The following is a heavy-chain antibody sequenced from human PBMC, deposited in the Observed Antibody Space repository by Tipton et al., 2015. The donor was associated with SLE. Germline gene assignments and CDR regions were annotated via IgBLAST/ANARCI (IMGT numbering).Heavy chain of an antibody. J-gene: IGHJ3*02. CDR3: VRFFSHGGFDI. Sequence: GSLRLSCAGSGFIFSDHYMDWVRQAPGKGLEWVGRIRNKVNSYSTEYAASVQGRFIFSRDDSKNSLYLQMNSLKSEDTAVYFCVRFFSHGGFDIWGQGAMVTVSS. CDR1: GFIFSDHY. D-gene: IGHD4-23*01. CDR2: IRNKVNSYST. V-gene: IGHV3-72*01.